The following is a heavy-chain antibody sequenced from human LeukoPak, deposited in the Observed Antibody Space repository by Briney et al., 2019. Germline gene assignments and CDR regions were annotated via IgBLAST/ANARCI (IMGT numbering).Heavy chain of an antibody. CDR2: IYYSGST. CDR3: ARERRDGYLYYFDY. CDR1: GGSISSGGYY. J-gene: IGHJ4*02. Sequence: PSETLSLTCTVSGGSISSGGYYWSWIRQHPGKGLEWIGYIYYSGSTYYNPSLKSRVTISVDTSKNQFSLKLSSVTAADTAVYYCARERRDGYLYYFDYWGQETLVTVSS. D-gene: IGHD5-24*01. V-gene: IGHV4-31*03.